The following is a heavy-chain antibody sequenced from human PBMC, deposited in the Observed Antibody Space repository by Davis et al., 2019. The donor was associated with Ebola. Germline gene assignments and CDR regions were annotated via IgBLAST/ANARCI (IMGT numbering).Heavy chain of an antibody. Sequence: ASVKVSCKASGYTFISYAVNWVRQAPGQSLEWMGWINAGNGNTKYSQKFQDRVTITRDTSASTAYLELSSLRSEDTAVYYCARPGAAPPGNWFDSWGQGTLVTVSS. CDR1: GYTFISYA. D-gene: IGHD1-26*01. J-gene: IGHJ5*01. CDR3: ARPGAAPPGNWFDS. CDR2: INAGNGNT. V-gene: IGHV1-3*01.